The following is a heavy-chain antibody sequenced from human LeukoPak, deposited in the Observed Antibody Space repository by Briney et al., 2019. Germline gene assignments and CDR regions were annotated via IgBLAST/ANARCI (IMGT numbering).Heavy chain of an antibody. CDR2: IYYSGST. V-gene: IGHV4-59*01. CDR1: GGSISSYY. CDR3: ARRDMQWGAFDI. D-gene: IGHD2-8*01. J-gene: IGHJ3*02. Sequence: SETLSLTCTVSGGSISSYYWSWIRQPPGKGLEWIGYIYYSGSTNYNPSLKSRVTISVDTSKNQFSLKLSSVTAADTAVYYCARRDMQWGAFDIWGQGTMVTASS.